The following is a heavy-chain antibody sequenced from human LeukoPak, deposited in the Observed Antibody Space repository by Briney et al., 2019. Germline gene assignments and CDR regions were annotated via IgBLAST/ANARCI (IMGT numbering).Heavy chain of an antibody. CDR3: AKDQYDSSGPFDN. V-gene: IGHV3-23*01. Sequence: GRSLRLSCVATGFTFSRYAMSWVSQAPGNGLEWVSLISGSGGSTKYADSVKGRFTISRDNSKNTLYLQMNSLRAEDTAVYYCAKDQYDSSGPFDNWGQGTLVTVSS. D-gene: IGHD3-22*01. J-gene: IGHJ4*02. CDR2: ISGSGGST. CDR1: GFTFSRYA.